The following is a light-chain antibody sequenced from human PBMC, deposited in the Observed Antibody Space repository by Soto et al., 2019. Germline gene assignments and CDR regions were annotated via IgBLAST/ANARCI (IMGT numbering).Light chain of an antibody. CDR1: QSISSW. CDR2: KAS. V-gene: IGKV1-5*03. CDR3: QQYNSYL. Sequence: DIQMTQSPSTLSASVGGRVTITCRASQSISSWLAWYQQKPGKAPKLLIYKASTLESGVPSRFSGSGSGTEFTLTISSLQPDDFATYYCQQYNSYLFGQGTKVDIK. J-gene: IGKJ1*01.